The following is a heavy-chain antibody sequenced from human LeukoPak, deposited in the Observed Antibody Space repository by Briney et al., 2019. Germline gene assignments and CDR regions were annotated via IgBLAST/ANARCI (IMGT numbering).Heavy chain of an antibody. V-gene: IGHV3-7*05. CDR3: ARGYSYLDY. CDR1: GFSFNNYW. Sequence: GGSLRLSCGVSGFSFNNYWMTWVRQAPGKGLEWLASVKEDGCERYHVDSLKGRFTISRDNAKNSLFLQLNSLSAEDTAVYYCARGYSYLDYWGQGALVTVSS. D-gene: IGHD1-26*01. CDR2: VKEDGCER. J-gene: IGHJ4*02.